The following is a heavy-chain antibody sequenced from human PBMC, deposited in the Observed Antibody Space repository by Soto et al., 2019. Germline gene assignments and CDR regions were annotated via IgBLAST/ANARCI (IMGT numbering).Heavy chain of an antibody. CDR3: AREGISYYSGMDV. Sequence: SETLSLTCAVSGGSISSGGYSWSWIRQPPGKGLEWIGYIYHSGSTYYNPSLKSRVTISVDRSKNQFSLKLSSVTAADTAVYYCAREGISYYSGMDVWGQGTTVTVSS. D-gene: IGHD2-15*01. CDR2: IYHSGST. J-gene: IGHJ6*02. V-gene: IGHV4-30-2*01. CDR1: GGSISSGGYS.